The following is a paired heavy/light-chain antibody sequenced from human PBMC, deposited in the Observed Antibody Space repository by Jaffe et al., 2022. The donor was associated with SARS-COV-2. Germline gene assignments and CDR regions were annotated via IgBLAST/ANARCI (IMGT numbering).Heavy chain of an antibody. Sequence: QVQLQESGPGLVKPSETLSLTCTVSGGSISSYYWSWIRQPAGKGLEWIGRIYTSGSTNYNPSLKSRVTMSVDTSKNQFSLKLSSVTAADTAVYYCARAYDSRGWVDYWGQGTLVTVSS. CDR2: IYTSGST. V-gene: IGHV4-4*07. CDR3: ARAYDSRGWVDY. CDR1: GGSISSYY. J-gene: IGHJ4*02. D-gene: IGHD3-22*01.
Light chain of an antibody. J-gene: IGKJ4*01. CDR1: QSVSSSY. CDR2: GAS. V-gene: IGKV3-20*01. Sequence: EIVLTQSPGTLSLSPGERATLSCRASQSVSSSYLAWYQQKPGQAPRLLIYGASSRATGIPDRFSGSGSGTDFTLTISRLEPEDFAVYYCQQYGPFGGGTKVEIK. CDR3: QQYGP.